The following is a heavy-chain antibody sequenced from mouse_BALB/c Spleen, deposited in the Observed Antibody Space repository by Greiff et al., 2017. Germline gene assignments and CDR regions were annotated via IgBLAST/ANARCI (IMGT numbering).Heavy chain of an antibody. CDR2: IDPANGNT. J-gene: IGHJ4*01. CDR1: GFNIKDTY. D-gene: IGHD4-1*01. CDR3: AKCSGSYYAMDY. V-gene: IGHV14-3*02. Sequence: VQLQQSGAELVKPGASVKLSCTASGFNIKDTYMHWVKQRPEQGLEWIGRIDPANGNTKYDPKFQGKATITADTSSNTAYLQLSSLTSEDTAVYYCAKCSGSYYAMDYWGQGTSVTVSS.